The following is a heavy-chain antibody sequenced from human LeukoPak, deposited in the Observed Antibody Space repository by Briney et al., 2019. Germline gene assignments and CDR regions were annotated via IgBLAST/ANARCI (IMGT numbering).Heavy chain of an antibody. CDR2: TDSGGGT. CDR3: ARYGNGYGTPFDS. Sequence: HPGGSLRLSCAASGFTVSTNSMSWVRQAPGKGLEWVSVTDSGGGTDYADSVKGRFNISRDNSKNSLHLQMNSLRAEDTAVYYCARYGNGYGTPFDSWGQGTLVTVSS. D-gene: IGHD5-18*01. J-gene: IGHJ4*02. V-gene: IGHV3-66*01. CDR1: GFTVSTNS.